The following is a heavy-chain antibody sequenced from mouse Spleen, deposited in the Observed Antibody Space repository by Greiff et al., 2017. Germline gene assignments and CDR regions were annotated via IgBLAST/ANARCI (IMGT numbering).Heavy chain of an antibody. V-gene: IGHV3-6*01. Sequence: LLESGPGLVKPSQSLSLTCSVTGYSITSGYYWNWIRQFPGNKLAWMGYISYDGSNNYNPSLKNRISITRDTSKNQFFLKLNSVTTEDTATYYWARKAYYSNYYFDYWGQGTTLTVSS. D-gene: IGHD2-5*01. CDR3: ARKAYYSNYYFDY. CDR1: GYSITSGYY. CDR2: ISYDGSN. J-gene: IGHJ2*01.